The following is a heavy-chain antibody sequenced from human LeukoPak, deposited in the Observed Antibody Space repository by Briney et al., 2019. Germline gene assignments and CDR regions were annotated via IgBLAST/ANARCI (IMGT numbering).Heavy chain of an antibody. J-gene: IGHJ4*02. D-gene: IGHD2-15*01. V-gene: IGHV1-18*01. CDR2: ISAYNGNT. Sequence: EASVKVSCKASGYTFTSYGISWVRQAPGQGLEWMGWISAYNGNTNYAQKLQGRVTMTRDTSTSTVYMELSSLRSEDTAVYYCARALLRYFDYWGQGTLVTVSS. CDR1: GYTFTSYG. CDR3: ARALLRYFDY.